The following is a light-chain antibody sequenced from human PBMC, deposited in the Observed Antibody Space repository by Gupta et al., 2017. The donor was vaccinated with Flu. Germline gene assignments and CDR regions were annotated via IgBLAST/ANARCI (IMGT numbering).Light chain of an antibody. J-gene: IGKJ4*01. CDR2: DAS. V-gene: IGKV3-11*01. CDR1: QSVRSY. Sequence: EIVLTQSPATLSLSPGERATLSCRASQSVRSYLAWYQQKPGQAPRLLIYDASNRDTGIPARFSGSGNGTDVTLTISSREQEDFAFYYCQQHSNWPRLTFGRGTKVEIK. CDR3: QQHSNWPRLT.